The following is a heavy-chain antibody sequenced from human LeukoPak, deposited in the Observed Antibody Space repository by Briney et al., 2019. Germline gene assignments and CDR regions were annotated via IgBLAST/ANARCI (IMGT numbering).Heavy chain of an antibody. D-gene: IGHD3-22*01. CDR1: GFTFDDYD. J-gene: IGHJ4*02. CDR2: ISWNSGSI. CDR3: AKDGIGGIYYDSSGYFDN. Sequence: GVSLRLSCAASGFTFDDYDMHWVRQAPGKGLEWVSGISWNSGSIGYADSVKGRFTISRDNAKNSLYLQMNSLRAEDMALYYCAKDGIGGIYYDSSGYFDNWGQGTLVTVSS. V-gene: IGHV3-9*03.